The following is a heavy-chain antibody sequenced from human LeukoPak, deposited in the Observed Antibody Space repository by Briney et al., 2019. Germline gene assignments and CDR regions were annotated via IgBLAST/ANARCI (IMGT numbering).Heavy chain of an antibody. CDR3: ARWSHYAILTGSPVRS. D-gene: IGHD3-9*01. CDR1: GFTFSSYA. J-gene: IGHJ4*02. Sequence: GGSMRLCCAASGFTFSSYARRWVGQAPGKGLEWVSAISGGGGSTYYADSVKGRFTISRDNAKNSLYLQMNSLRAEDTAVYYCARWSHYAILTGSPVRSWGQGTLVTVSS. V-gene: IGHV3-23*01. CDR2: ISGGGGST.